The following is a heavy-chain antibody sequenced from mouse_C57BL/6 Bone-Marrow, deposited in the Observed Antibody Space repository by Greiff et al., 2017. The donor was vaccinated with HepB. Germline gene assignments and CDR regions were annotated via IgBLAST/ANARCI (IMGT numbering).Heavy chain of an antibody. Sequence: EVQVVESGGGLVQPGGSLSLSCAASGFTFTDYYMSWVRQPPGKALEWLGFIRNKANGYTTEYSASVKGRFTISRDNSKSILYLQMNALRAEDSATYYCASRGYFDVWGTGTTVTVSS. V-gene: IGHV7-3*01. CDR2: IRNKANGYTT. CDR3: ASRGYFDV. CDR1: GFTFTDYY. J-gene: IGHJ1*03.